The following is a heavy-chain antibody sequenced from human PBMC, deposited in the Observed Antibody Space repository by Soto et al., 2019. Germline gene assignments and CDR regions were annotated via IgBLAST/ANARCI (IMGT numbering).Heavy chain of an antibody. CDR1: GDSVSSNSAA. CDR2: TFYRSKWYN. D-gene: IGHD1-20*01. Sequence: SQTLSLTCAISGDSVSSNSAAWNWIRQSPSRGLEWLGRTFYRSKWYNDYALSVRGRIIINPDTSKNQFSLQLNSVTPEDTAVYYCARGLDAITDTRDWLDPWGQGTLVTVSS. V-gene: IGHV6-1*01. J-gene: IGHJ5*02. CDR3: ARGLDAITDTRDWLDP.